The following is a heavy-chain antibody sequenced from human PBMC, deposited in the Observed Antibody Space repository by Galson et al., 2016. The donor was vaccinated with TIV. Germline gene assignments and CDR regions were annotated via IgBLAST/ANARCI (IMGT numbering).Heavy chain of an antibody. CDR2: MNPNSGNT. D-gene: IGHD4-17*01. J-gene: IGHJ4*02. CDR1: GYSFSTYD. Sequence: SVKVSCKASGYSFSTYDINWVRQAPGQGLEWMGWMNPNSGNTGYSQKFRGRVTMTRNTSERTAYMELSSLTSEDTAVCYCARSGDYGDYWGQGTLVTVSS. CDR3: ARSGDYGDY. V-gene: IGHV1-8*01.